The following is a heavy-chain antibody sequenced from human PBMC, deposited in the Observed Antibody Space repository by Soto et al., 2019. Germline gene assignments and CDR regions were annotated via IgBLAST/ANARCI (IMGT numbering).Heavy chain of an antibody. Sequence: QVQLVESGGGVVQPGRSLTLSRAASGFSFSAYAMHWVRQAPGKGLEWVAVISEDGIRKYYLDSVKGRFTISRDNSKNTLYLQMNSLRPEDTAVYYCARVREDLVLLVALDSWGQGTLVSVSS. CDR2: ISEDGIRK. D-gene: IGHD2-8*02. CDR3: ARVREDLVLLVALDS. CDR1: GFSFSAYA. J-gene: IGHJ4*02. V-gene: IGHV3-30*03.